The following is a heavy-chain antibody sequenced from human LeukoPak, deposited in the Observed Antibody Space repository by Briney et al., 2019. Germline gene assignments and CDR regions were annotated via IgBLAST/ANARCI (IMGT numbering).Heavy chain of an antibody. D-gene: IGHD3-10*01. Sequence: PSETLSLTCTVSGGSISSGSYYWSWIRQPAGKGLEWIGRIYTSGSTNYNPSLKSRVTISVDTSKNQFSLKLSSVTAADTAVYYCARERRYYGSESLQANFDYWGQGTLVTVSS. CDR2: IYTSGST. CDR1: GGSISSGSYY. V-gene: IGHV4-61*02. J-gene: IGHJ4*02. CDR3: ARERRYYGSESLQANFDY.